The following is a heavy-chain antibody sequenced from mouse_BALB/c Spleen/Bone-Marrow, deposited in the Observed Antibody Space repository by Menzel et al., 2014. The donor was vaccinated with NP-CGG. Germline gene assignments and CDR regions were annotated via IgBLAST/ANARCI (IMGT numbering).Heavy chain of an antibody. V-gene: IGHV2-6-7*01. Sequence: QVQLQQSGPGLVAPSQSLSITCTVSGFSLTGYGVNWVRQPPGKGLEWLGMIWGDGSTDYNSAPKSRLSISKDNDKSQVFLKMNSLKTDDTTRYYCARDLGKYAMYYWGQGTSVTVSS. CDR1: GFSLTGYG. J-gene: IGHJ4*01. D-gene: IGHD4-1*01. CDR2: IWGDGST. CDR3: ARDLGKYAMYY.